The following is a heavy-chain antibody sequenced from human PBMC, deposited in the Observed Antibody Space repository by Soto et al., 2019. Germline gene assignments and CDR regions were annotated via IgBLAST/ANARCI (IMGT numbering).Heavy chain of an antibody. CDR1: GFTFSSYT. V-gene: IGHV3-21*01. J-gene: IGHJ4*02. D-gene: IGHD1-1*01. CDR2: ISSGGSDV. Sequence: EVQLVESVGGLVKPGGSLRLSCAASGFTFSSYTIHWVRQAPGKGLEWVSSISSGGSDVYYADSVKGRFTISRDNAKNSLYLQMNSLRAEDTAVYYCARGRDNPTDYWGQGTLVTVSS. CDR3: ARGRDNPTDY.